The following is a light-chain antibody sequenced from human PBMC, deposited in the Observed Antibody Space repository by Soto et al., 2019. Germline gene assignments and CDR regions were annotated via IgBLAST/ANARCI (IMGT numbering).Light chain of an antibody. CDR2: KAS. J-gene: IGKJ1*01. CDR1: QSISTW. Sequence: DIQMTQSPSTLSSSVGDIFTITFRASQSISTWLAWHQQKPGKAPKLLISKASTLESGVPSRFSGSGSGTEFTLTISSLQPDDFATYYCQQYNSHRAFGQGTKVDIK. V-gene: IGKV1-5*03. CDR3: QQYNSHRA.